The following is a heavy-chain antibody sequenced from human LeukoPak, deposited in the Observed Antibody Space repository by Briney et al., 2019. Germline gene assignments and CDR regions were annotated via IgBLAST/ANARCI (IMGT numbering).Heavy chain of an antibody. CDR2: ISSSSSYI. Sequence: GGSLRLSCAASGFTFSSYSMNWVRQAPGKGLEWVSSISSSSSYIYYADSVKGRFTISRENAKNSLYLQMNSLRAEDTAVYYCARDSGVAFDYWGQGTLVTVSS. CDR3: ARDSGVAFDY. V-gene: IGHV3-21*01. J-gene: IGHJ4*02. D-gene: IGHD1-26*01. CDR1: GFTFSSYS.